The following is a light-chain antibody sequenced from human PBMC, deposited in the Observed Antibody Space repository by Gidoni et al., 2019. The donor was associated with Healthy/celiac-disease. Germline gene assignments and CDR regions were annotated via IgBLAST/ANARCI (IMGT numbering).Light chain of an antibody. Sequence: QSALTQPASVSGSPGQSITISCTGTSSDVGAYNYVSWYQQHPGKAPKLMIYEVSNRPSGVSNRFSGSKSGNTASLTISGLQAEDEADYYCSSNTSSSTLYVVFGGGTKLTVL. J-gene: IGLJ2*01. V-gene: IGLV2-14*01. CDR1: SSDVGAYNY. CDR2: EVS. CDR3: SSNTSSSTLYVV.